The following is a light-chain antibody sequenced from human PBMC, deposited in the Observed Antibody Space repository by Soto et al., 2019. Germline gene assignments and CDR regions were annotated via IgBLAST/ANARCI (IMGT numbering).Light chain of an antibody. J-gene: IGKJ4*01. CDR3: QQFSSYPLT. Sequence: DIVLTQSPGTLSLSPGERATLSCRASQTVSSSSLAWYQQKPGQAPRLLIYDASSRATGIPDRFSGGGSGTDFTLTISRLEPEDFAVYYCQQFSSYPLTFGGGTKVDIK. CDR2: DAS. CDR1: QTVSSSS. V-gene: IGKV3-20*01.